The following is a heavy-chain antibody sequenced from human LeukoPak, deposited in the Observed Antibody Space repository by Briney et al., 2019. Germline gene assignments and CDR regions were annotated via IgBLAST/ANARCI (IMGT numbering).Heavy chain of an antibody. CDR2: ISGSGGTT. Sequence: GGSLRLSCAASGFIFSTYAMGWVRLAPGKGLEWVSAISGSGGTTYYADSVKGRFTISKDNSKSTLYLQMNSLRAEDTAVYYCAKEDCGVDCSTFDYWGQGTLVTVSS. D-gene: IGHD2-21*02. J-gene: IGHJ4*02. CDR3: AKEDCGVDCSTFDY. V-gene: IGHV3-23*01. CDR1: GFIFSTYA.